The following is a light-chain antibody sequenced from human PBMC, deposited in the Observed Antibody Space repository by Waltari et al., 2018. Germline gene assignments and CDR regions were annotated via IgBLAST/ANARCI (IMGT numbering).Light chain of an antibody. CDR1: QSVSSS. Sequence: EIVMTQSPATLSVSPGERATLSCRASQSVSSSLAWYQRKPGQAPRRLIHGASTRATGIPARCSGSGAGTECTLSINDLQSEECAVDYCQHYHDWPPYTFGQGTKLEIK. V-gene: IGKV3-15*01. CDR2: GAS. J-gene: IGKJ2*01. CDR3: QHYHDWPPYT.